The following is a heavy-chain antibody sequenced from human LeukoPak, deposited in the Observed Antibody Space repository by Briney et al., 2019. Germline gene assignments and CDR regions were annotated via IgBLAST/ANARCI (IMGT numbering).Heavy chain of an antibody. V-gene: IGHV1-69*06. D-gene: IGHD3-3*01. CDR3: ARSGPTIFGEFDY. Sequence: ASVKVSCKASGGTFISYAISWVRQAPGQGLEWMGGIIPIFGTANYAQKFQGRVTITADKSTSTAYMELSSLRSEDTAVYYCARSGPTIFGEFDYWGQGTLVTVSP. CDR1: GGTFISYA. J-gene: IGHJ4*02. CDR2: IIPIFGTA.